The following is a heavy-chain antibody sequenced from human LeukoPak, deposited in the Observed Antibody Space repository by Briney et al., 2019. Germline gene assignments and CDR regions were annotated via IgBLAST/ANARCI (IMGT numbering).Heavy chain of an antibody. Sequence: GSSVKVSCKASGGTFSSYAISWVRQAPGQGLEWMGGIIPIFGTANYAQKFQGRVTITADESTSTAYMELSSLRSEDTAVYYCAGPADALVTTAYYYGMDVWGQGTTVTVSS. D-gene: IGHD4-17*01. CDR2: IIPIFGTA. J-gene: IGHJ6*02. V-gene: IGHV1-69*01. CDR3: AGPADALVTTAYYYGMDV. CDR1: GGTFSSYA.